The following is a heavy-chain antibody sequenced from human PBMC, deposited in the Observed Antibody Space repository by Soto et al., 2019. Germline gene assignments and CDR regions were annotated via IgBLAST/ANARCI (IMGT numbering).Heavy chain of an antibody. J-gene: IGHJ5*02. Sequence: SETLSLTCTVSGGSISSYYWSWTRQPPGKGLEWIGYIYYSGSTNYNPSLKSRVTISVDTSKNQFSLKLSSVTAADTAVYYCARCHGITGTTQGNWFDPWGQGTLVTVSS. D-gene: IGHD1-7*01. V-gene: IGHV4-59*01. CDR2: IYYSGST. CDR3: ARCHGITGTTQGNWFDP. CDR1: GGSISSYY.